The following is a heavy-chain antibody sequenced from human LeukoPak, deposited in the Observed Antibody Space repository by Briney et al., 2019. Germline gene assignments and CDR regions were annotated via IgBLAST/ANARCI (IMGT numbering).Heavy chain of an antibody. CDR2: IIPIFVTA. V-gene: IGHV1-69*06. D-gene: IGHD1-26*01. CDR1: GGTFTNYP. Sequence: SVKVSCKTSGGTFTNYPLSWVRQAPGQGLEWMGGIIPIFVTANYAQKFQGRVTITADNSMSTAYMDLSSLRSEDTAVYYCARGQWELHPSDYWGQGTLVTVSS. J-gene: IGHJ4*02. CDR3: ARGQWELHPSDY.